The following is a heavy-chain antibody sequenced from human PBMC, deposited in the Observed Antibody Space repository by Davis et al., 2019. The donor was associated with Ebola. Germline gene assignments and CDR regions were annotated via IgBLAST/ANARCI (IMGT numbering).Heavy chain of an antibody. Sequence: GGSLRPSCAASGFTVSSNYMSWVRQAPGKGLEWVSVIYSGGSTYYADSVKGRFTISRDNSKNTLYLQMNSLRAEDTAVYYCARDPGSSWYFMDVWGKGTTVAVSS. CDR1: GFTVSSNY. V-gene: IGHV3-66*01. D-gene: IGHD6-13*01. CDR2: IYSGGST. CDR3: ARDPGSSWYFMDV. J-gene: IGHJ6*04.